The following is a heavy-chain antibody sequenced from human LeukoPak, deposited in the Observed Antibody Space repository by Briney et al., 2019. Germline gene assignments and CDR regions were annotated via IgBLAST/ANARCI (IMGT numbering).Heavy chain of an antibody. CDR3: ARGGAAYCSGGICYPY. CDR1: GFTFSSYA. CDR2: ISGSGDDT. V-gene: IGHV3-23*01. D-gene: IGHD2-15*01. J-gene: IGHJ4*02. Sequence: GGSPRLSCAASGFTFSSYAMSWVRQAPGKGLEWVSAISGSGDDTSYADSVKGRFTISRDNSKNTLYLQMNSLRVEDTAVYYCARGGAAYCSGGICYPYWGQGTLVTVSS.